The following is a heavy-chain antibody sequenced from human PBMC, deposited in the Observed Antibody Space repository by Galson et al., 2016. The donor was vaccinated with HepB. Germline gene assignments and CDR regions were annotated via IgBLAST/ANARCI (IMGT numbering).Heavy chain of an antibody. CDR1: GGSINYFS. V-gene: IGHV4-59*08. J-gene: IGHJ4*02. D-gene: IGHD1-1*01. CDR3: ARGNERFFAY. CDR2: IQYRGST. Sequence: SETLSLTCTVSGGSINYFSWSWIRQPPGKGLEWIGYIQYRGSTNYKPSLKSRVTISVDTSKNQFSLKLSSVTAADTAIYYCARGNERFFAYWDQGSLVTVSS.